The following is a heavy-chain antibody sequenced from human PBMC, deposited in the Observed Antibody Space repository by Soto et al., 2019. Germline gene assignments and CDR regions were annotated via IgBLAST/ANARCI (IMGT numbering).Heavy chain of an antibody. CDR1: GFSFDDYA. CDR2: ISWNSGSI. Sequence: PXGSMRLSCAASGFSFDDYAMHWVRQAPGKGLEWVSGISWNSGSIGYADSVKGRFTISRDNAKNSLYLQMNSLRAEDTALYYCAKAHASRGSYPDYWGQGTLVTVSS. D-gene: IGHD1-26*01. V-gene: IGHV3-9*01. CDR3: AKAHASRGSYPDY. J-gene: IGHJ4*02.